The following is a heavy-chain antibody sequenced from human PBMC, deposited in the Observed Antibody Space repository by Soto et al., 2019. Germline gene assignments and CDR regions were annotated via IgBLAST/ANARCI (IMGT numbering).Heavy chain of an antibody. D-gene: IGHD3-10*01. CDR2: IYYSGST. J-gene: IGHJ5*02. CDR3: ARHNPELLWFGELFRISWFDP. CDR1: GGSISSYY. V-gene: IGHV4-59*08. Sequence: TSETLSLTCTVSGGSISSYYWSWIRQPPGKGLEWIGYIYYSGSTNYNPSLKSRVTISVDTSKNQFSLKLSSVTAADTAVYYCARHNPELLWFGELFRISWFDPWGQGTLVTVS.